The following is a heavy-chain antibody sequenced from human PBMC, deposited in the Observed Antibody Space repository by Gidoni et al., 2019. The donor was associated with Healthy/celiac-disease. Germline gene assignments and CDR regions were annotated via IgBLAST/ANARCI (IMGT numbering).Heavy chain of an antibody. CDR3: AIPPDYGRA. D-gene: IGHD4-17*01. CDR2: MKPNSGNT. CDR1: GYTFTSYD. J-gene: IGHJ5*02. Sequence: QVPPVQSWAEVKKPGASVTVSCKASGYTFTSYDINWVRQATGQGLEWMGWMKPNSGNTSYAQKCQGRVTMTRNTSISTADMELSSLRSEDTAVYYCAIPPDYGRAWGQGTLVTVSS. V-gene: IGHV1-8*01.